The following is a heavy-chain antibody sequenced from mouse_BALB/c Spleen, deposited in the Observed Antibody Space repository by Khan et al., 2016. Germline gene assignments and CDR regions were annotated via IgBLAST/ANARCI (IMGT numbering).Heavy chain of an antibody. V-gene: IGHV5-12-1*01. CDR1: GFAFSSYD. Sequence: VELVESGGGLVKPGGSLKLSCAASGFAFSSYDMSWVRQTPEKRLEWVAYISSGGGSTYYPEPVKGRFTISRDNAKNTLYLQRSSLKSEDTAMYYCARHYYGSSYWYCDVWGAGTTVTVSS. CDR2: ISSGGGST. CDR3: ARHYYGSSYWYCDV. J-gene: IGHJ1*01. D-gene: IGHD1-1*01.